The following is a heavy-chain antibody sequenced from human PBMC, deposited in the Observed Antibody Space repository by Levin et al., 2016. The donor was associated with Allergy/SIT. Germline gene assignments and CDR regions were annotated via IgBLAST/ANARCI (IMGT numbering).Heavy chain of an antibody. Sequence: GGSLRLSCAASGFTFSNAWMTWVRQAPGKGLEWVGRIKSKTDGGTTEYAAPVKGRFTISRDDSSNTLYLQMDSLKTEDTAVYYCARLGTGYFDCWGQGTLVTVSS. CDR2: IKSKTDGGTT. J-gene: IGHJ4*02. D-gene: IGHD7-27*01. CDR1: GFTFSNAW. CDR3: ARLGTGYFDC. V-gene: IGHV3-15*01.